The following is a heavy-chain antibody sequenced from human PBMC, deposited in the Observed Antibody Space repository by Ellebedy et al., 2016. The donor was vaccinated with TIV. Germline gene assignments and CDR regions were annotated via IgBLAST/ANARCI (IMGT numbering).Heavy chain of an antibody. CDR3: ARDRVVNEAGDPFDY. Sequence: PGGSLRLSCVGSGFTFSNYEINWVRQAPGKGLEWVSYISSRGGTMLFADFVGGRFTMSRDNAENSVHLQMNSLRVEDTGVYYCARDRVVNEAGDPFDYWGQGTLVSVAS. V-gene: IGHV3-48*03. CDR2: ISSRGGTM. D-gene: IGHD4-17*01. J-gene: IGHJ4*02. CDR1: GFTFSNYE.